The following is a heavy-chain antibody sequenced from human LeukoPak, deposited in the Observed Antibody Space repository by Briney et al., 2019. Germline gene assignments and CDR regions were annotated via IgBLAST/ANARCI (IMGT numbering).Heavy chain of an antibody. V-gene: IGHV3-48*03. D-gene: IGHD3-16*01. CDR3: AREGLGDDAFDI. J-gene: IGHJ3*02. CDR2: ISTSGSII. Sequence: GGSLRLSCAASGFTFSSYEMNWVRQAPGKGLEWVSYISTSGSIIYYADSVKGRFTISRDNAKNSLYLQMNSLRAEDTAVYYCAREGLGDDAFDIWGQGTTVTVSS. CDR1: GFTFSSYE.